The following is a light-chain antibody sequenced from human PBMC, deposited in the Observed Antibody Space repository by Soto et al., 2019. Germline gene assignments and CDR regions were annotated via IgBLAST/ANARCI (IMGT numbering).Light chain of an antibody. V-gene: IGLV2-23*01. J-gene: IGLJ3*02. CDR2: EST. Sequence: QSALTQPASVSGSPGQSITISCTGNGSALVNYNLVSWYQQPPGQAPRLVIYESTKRPSGVSDRFSASKSGNTASLTISGLQAEDEADYYCCSCVSGSPFDVLFGGGTKLTVL. CDR1: GSALVNYNL. CDR3: CSCVSGSPFDVL.